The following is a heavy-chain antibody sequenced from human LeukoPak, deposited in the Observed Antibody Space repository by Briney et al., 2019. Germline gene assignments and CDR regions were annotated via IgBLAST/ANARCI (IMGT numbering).Heavy chain of an antibody. D-gene: IGHD1-26*01. CDR3: ARWFNSGNDWWFDR. J-gene: IGHJ5*02. CDR2: ISGSGATT. Sequence: PGGSLRLSCAVSGFTFSSYAMGWVRQAPGKGLEWVSGISGSGATTYYADSVKGRFTISRDDYKNTLYLQMNSLRAEDSALYYCARWFNSGNDWWFDRWGQGALVTVSS. CDR1: GFTFSSYA. V-gene: IGHV3-23*01.